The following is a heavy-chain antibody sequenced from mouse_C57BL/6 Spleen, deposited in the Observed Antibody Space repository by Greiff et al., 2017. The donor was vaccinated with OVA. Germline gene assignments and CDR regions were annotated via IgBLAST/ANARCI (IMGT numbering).Heavy chain of an antibody. CDR1: GYTFTSYW. CDR2: IDPSDSET. Sequence: QVQLQQPGAGLVRPGSSVKLSCKASGYTFTSYWMHWVKQRPIQGLEWIGNIDPSDSETNYNQKFKDKATLTVDKSSSTAYMQLSSLTSEDSAVYYCAGGAYYSNYDAMDYWGQGTSVTVSS. D-gene: IGHD2-5*01. V-gene: IGHV1-52*01. J-gene: IGHJ4*01. CDR3: AGGAYYSNYDAMDY.